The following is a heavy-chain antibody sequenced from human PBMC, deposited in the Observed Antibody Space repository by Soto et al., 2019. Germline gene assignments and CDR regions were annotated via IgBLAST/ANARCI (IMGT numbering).Heavy chain of an antibody. Sequence: GGSLRLSCEASGFTFSSYGVHWVRKAPGKGLEWVAAISHDGTDRYYANSVKGRFTISRDNSKNTLYLQMNSLRSEDTAIYYCPKGTAVAYQWFDPWGQGTLVTVSS. CDR2: ISHDGTDR. CDR1: GFTFSSYG. J-gene: IGHJ5*02. D-gene: IGHD6-19*01. V-gene: IGHV3-30*18. CDR3: PKGTAVAYQWFDP.